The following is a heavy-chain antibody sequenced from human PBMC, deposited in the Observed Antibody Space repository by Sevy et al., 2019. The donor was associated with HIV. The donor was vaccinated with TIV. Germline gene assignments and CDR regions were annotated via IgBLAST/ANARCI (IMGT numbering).Heavy chain of an antibody. J-gene: IGHJ6*02. CDR2: VSSSSSYI. CDR3: ARDYVLPATIDYYYYGMDV. CDR1: GFNFRTYN. Sequence: GGSLRLSCAASGFNFRTYNMNWVRQAPGKGLEWVSSVSSSSSYIYYADSVKGRFNISRDNAKTSLYLQMNSLRAEDTAVYYCARDYVLPATIDYYYYGMDVWGQGTTVTVSS. D-gene: IGHD2-2*01. V-gene: IGHV3-21*01.